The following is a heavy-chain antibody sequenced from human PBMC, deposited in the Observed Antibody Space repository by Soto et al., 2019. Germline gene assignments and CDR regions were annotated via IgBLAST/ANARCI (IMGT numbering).Heavy chain of an antibody. CDR1: GYSFTNYW. Sequence: GESLKISCKASGYSFTNYWIGWVRQMPGKGLEWMGIIYAGDSDTRYSPSFQGQVTISADKSVTTAYLQWSSLKASDTAMYYCARHGAAGDRRIDYWGQGTLVTV. D-gene: IGHD7-27*01. CDR3: ARHGAAGDRRIDY. J-gene: IGHJ4*02. CDR2: IYAGDSDT. V-gene: IGHV5-51*01.